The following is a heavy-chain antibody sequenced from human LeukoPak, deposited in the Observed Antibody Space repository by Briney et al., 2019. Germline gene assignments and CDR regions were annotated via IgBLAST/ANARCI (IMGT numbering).Heavy chain of an antibody. V-gene: IGHV3-30*02. CDR1: GFTFDDYG. CDR2: IRYDGSNK. CDR3: AKGGGYMDV. D-gene: IGHD1-26*01. Sequence: GGSLRLSCAASGFTFDDYGMSWVRQAPGKGLEWVAFIRYDGSNKYYADSVKGRFTISRDNSKNTLYLQMNSLRAEDTAVYYCAKGGGYMDVWGKGTTVTISS. J-gene: IGHJ6*03.